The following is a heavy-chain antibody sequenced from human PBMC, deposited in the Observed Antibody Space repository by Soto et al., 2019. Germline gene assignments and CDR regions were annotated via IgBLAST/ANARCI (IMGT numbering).Heavy chain of an antibody. CDR3: AREIAARRSRDYYYGMDV. J-gene: IGHJ6*02. V-gene: IGHV3-30-3*01. Sequence: GGSLRLSCAASGFTFSSYAMHWVRQAPGKGLEWVAVISYDGSNKYYADSVKGRFTISRDNSKNTLYLQMNSLRAEDTAVYYCAREIAARRSRDYYYGMDVWGQGTTGTVSS. CDR2: ISYDGSNK. CDR1: GFTFSSYA. D-gene: IGHD6-6*01.